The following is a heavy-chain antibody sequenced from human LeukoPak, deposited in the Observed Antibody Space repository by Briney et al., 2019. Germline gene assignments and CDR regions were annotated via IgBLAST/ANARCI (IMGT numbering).Heavy chain of an antibody. J-gene: IGHJ4*02. CDR3: AKFRGSGSYRFFDY. D-gene: IGHD3-10*01. Sequence: GGPLRLSCAASGFTFSSYAMSWVRQAPGKGLEWVSAISGSGGSTYYADSVKGRFTISRDNSKNTLYLQMNSLRAEDTAVYYCAKFRGSGSYRFFDYWGQGTLVTVSS. V-gene: IGHV3-23*01. CDR2: ISGSGGST. CDR1: GFTFSSYA.